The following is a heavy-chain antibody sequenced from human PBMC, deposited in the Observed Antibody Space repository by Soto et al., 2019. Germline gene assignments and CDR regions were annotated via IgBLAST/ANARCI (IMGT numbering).Heavy chain of an antibody. V-gene: IGHV4-30-4*01. Sequence: SETLSLTCTVSGGSISSGDYYWSWIRHPPGKGLEWIGYIYYSGSTYYNPSLKSRVTISVDTSKNQFSLKLSSVTAADTAVYYCARAPDSSGLVVAFDIWGQGTMVTVSS. CDR2: IYYSGST. CDR1: GGSISSGDYY. CDR3: ARAPDSSGLVVAFDI. D-gene: IGHD3-22*01. J-gene: IGHJ3*02.